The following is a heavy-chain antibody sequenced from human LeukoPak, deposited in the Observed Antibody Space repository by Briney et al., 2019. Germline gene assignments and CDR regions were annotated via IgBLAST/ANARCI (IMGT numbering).Heavy chain of an antibody. CDR2: IIPIFGTA. J-gene: IGHJ5*02. CDR3: ARRYCSSTSCYTHWFDP. D-gene: IGHD2-2*02. CDR1: GGTFSSYA. V-gene: IGHV1-69*13. Sequence: ASVKVSCKASGGTFSSYAISWVRQAPGQGLEWMGGIIPIFGTANYAQKFQGRVTITADESTSTAYMELSSLRSEDTAVYYCARRYCSSTSCYTHWFDPWGQGTLVTVSS.